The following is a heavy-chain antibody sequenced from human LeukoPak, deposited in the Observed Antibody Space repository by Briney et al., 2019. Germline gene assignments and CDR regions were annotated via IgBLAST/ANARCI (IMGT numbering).Heavy chain of an antibody. J-gene: IGHJ4*02. CDR1: GFTFDDYA. Sequence: PGGSLRLSCAASGFTFDDYAMHWVRQAPGKGLEWVSLISGDGGSTYYADSVKGRFTISRDNSKNSLYLQMNSLRTEDTALYYCAKDIRAYGGSSPPDYWGQGTLVTVSS. CDR2: ISGDGGST. V-gene: IGHV3-43*02. D-gene: IGHD4-23*01. CDR3: AKDIRAYGGSSPPDY.